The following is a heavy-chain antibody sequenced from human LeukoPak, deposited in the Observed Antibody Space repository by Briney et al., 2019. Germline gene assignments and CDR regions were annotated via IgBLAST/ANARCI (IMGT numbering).Heavy chain of an antibody. CDR1: GGTFSSYA. CDR2: IIPIFGTA. J-gene: IGHJ3*02. Sequence: ALVKVSCKASGGTFSSYAISWVRQAPGQGLEWMGGIIPIFGTANYAQKFQGRVTITADESTSTAYMELSSLRSEDTAVYYCARFASYDAFDIWGQGTMVTVSS. D-gene: IGHD6-6*01. V-gene: IGHV1-69*01. CDR3: ARFASYDAFDI.